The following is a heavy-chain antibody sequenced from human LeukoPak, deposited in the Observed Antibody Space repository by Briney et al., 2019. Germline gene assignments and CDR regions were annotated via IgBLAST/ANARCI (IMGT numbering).Heavy chain of an antibody. CDR2: ISYDGSNK. D-gene: IGHD5-18*01. J-gene: IGHJ4*02. CDR3: ARDSGGYSYGYDYFDY. Sequence: PGGSLRLSCAASGFTFSSYGMHWVRQAPGKGLEWVAVISYDGSNKYYADSVKGRFTISRDNSKNTLYLQMNSLRAEDTAVYYCARDSGGYSYGYDYFDYWGQGTLVTVSS. V-gene: IGHV3-30*03. CDR1: GFTFSSYG.